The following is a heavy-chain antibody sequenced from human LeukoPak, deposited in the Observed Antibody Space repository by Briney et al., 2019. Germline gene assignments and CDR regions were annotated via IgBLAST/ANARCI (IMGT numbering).Heavy chain of an antibody. Sequence: GGSLRLSCAASGFTFSSYAMSWVRQAPGKGLEWVSAISGSGGSTYYADSVKGRFTISRDNSKNTLYLQMNSLRAEDTAVYYCAKTRGETGYYTRGFPSDDWGQGTLVTVSS. V-gene: IGHV3-23*01. CDR1: GFTFSSYA. CDR2: ISGSGGST. D-gene: IGHD3/OR15-3a*01. CDR3: AKTRGETGYYTRGFPSDD. J-gene: IGHJ4*02.